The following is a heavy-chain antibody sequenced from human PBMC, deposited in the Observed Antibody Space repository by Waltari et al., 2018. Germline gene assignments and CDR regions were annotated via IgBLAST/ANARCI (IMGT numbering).Heavy chain of an antibody. D-gene: IGHD6-6*01. CDR1: GYSFTKYW. V-gene: IGHV5-51*01. CDR2: IYPGDSDT. Sequence: EVQLVQSGAEVKKPGESLKISCEGSGYSFTKYWIGWVRQMPGKGLKWMGIIYPGDSDTRYSPSFQGQVTISADKSISTAYLQWNSLKASDTAMYYCARQGSIAARQNWFDPWGQGTLVTVSS. CDR3: ARQGSIAARQNWFDP. J-gene: IGHJ5*02.